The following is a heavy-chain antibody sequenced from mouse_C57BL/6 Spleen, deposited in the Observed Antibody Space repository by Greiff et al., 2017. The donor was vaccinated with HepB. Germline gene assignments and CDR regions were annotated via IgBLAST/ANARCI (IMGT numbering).Heavy chain of an antibody. CDR3: ASEGSDGAMDY. J-gene: IGHJ4*01. CDR1: GFSLTSYG. CDR2: IWGVGST. Sequence: VQLQQSGPGLVAPSQSLSITCTVSGFSLTSYGVDWVRQSPGKGLEWLGVIWGVGSTNYNSALKSRLSISKDNSKSQVFLKMNSLQTDDTAMYYCASEGSDGAMDYWGQGTSVTVSS. V-gene: IGHV2-6*01. D-gene: IGHD1-1*02.